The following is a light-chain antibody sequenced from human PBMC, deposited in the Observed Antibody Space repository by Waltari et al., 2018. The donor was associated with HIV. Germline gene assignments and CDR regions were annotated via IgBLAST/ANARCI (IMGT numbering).Light chain of an antibody. Sequence: SILTQPPSVSAAPGQKVTISCSGDNSNLGNNYVPWYQQGPGRASRLLIYDNEKRPSGIPDRFSASKAGMSATLDIAGLQIVDEADYYCGTWDSSLSLYVFGTGTTVAVL. J-gene: IGLJ1*01. CDR2: DNE. V-gene: IGLV1-51*01. CDR3: GTWDSSLSLYV. CDR1: NSNLGNNY.